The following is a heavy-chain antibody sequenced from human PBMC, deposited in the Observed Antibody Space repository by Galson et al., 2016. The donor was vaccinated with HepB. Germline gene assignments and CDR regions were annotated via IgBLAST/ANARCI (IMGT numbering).Heavy chain of an antibody. CDR1: GFTFSNYV. D-gene: IGHD3-16*02. J-gene: IGHJ4*02. CDR2: TSFDGTNT. Sequence: SLRLSCAASGFTFSNYVMEWVRQAPGKGLEWVALTSFDGTNTYYADSVKGRFTISRDNYKKTLSLQMNSLRADDTAVYFCARGTAYLWGSNHPHYLDSWGQGTLVTVSS. V-gene: IGHV3-30-3*01. CDR3: ARGTAYLWGSNHPHYLDS.